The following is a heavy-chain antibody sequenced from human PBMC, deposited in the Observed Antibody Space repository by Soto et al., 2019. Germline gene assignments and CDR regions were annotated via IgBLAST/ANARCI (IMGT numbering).Heavy chain of an antibody. V-gene: IGHV1-69*13. Sequence: GASVKVSCKASGGTFSSYAISWVRQAPGQGLEWMGGIIPIFGTANYAQKFQGRVTITADESTSTAYMELSSLRSEDTAVYYCARGLNDYVWGSYRLDDWGQGTLVTVSS. CDR2: IIPIFGTA. D-gene: IGHD3-16*02. CDR3: ARGLNDYVWGSYRLDD. CDR1: GGTFSSYA. J-gene: IGHJ4*02.